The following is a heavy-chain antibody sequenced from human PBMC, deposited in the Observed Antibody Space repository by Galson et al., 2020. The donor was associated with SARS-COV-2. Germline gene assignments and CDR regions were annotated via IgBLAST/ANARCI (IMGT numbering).Heavy chain of an antibody. V-gene: IGHV2-70*11. CDR1: GFSLSTSGMC. J-gene: IGHJ5*02. D-gene: IGHD3-22*01. CDR3: ARIPHDSSGYYFDP. Sequence: SGPTLVTPTQTLTLTCTFSGFSLSTSGMCVSWIRQPPGKALEWLARIDWDDDKYYSTSLKTRLTISKDTSKNQVVLTMTNMDPVDTATYYCARIPHDSSGYYFDPWGQGTLVTVSS. CDR2: IDWDDDK.